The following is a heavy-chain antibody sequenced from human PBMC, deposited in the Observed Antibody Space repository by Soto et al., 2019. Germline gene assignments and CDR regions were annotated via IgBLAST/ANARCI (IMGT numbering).Heavy chain of an antibody. D-gene: IGHD2-2*01. CDR3: TRDLMDVVPPADDLLDP. CDR1: RFTVGSSY. J-gene: IGHJ5*02. Sequence: GGSLRLSCAASRFTVGSSYVSWVRQAPGKGLEWVSVIYTGDTPYYADSVKGRFTISRDNSKNTLYLQMNSLRVEDTAVYYCTRDLMDVVPPADDLLDPWGQGIFVTVYS. V-gene: IGHV3-53*01. CDR2: IYTGDTP.